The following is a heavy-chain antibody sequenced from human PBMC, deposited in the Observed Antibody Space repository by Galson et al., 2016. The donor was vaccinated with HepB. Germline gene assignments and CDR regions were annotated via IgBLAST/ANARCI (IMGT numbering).Heavy chain of an antibody. CDR3: AGEGASGYALDC. D-gene: IGHD6-25*01. Sequence: CAISGDIVSSNSAAWNWIRQSPSRGLEWLGRTYYRSKWYNDYAESVKSRITINPDTSKNQFSLQLHSVTPDDTAFYYCAGEGASGYALDCWGQGTLVTVSS. V-gene: IGHV6-1*01. CDR2: TYYRSKWYN. J-gene: IGHJ4*02. CDR1: GDIVSSNSAA.